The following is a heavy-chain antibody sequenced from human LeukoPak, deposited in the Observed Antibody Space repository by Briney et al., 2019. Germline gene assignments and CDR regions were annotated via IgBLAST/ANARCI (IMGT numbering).Heavy chain of an antibody. D-gene: IGHD3-10*01. Sequence: SETLSLTCAVYGGSFSGYYWSWIRQPPGKGLEWIGEINRSGSTNYNPSLKSRVTISVDTSKNQFSLKLSSVTAADTAVYYCARRITMVRGVKSLDYWGQGTLVTVSS. CDR1: GGSFSGYY. CDR3: ARRITMVRGVKSLDY. CDR2: INRSGST. V-gene: IGHV4-34*01. J-gene: IGHJ4*02.